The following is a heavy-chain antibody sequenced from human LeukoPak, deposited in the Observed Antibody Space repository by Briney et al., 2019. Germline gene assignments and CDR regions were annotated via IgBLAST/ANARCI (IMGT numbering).Heavy chain of an antibody. J-gene: IGHJ6*04. V-gene: IGHV3-21*01. D-gene: IGHD3-10*02. CDR3: AELGITMIGGV. CDR2: ISSSSYYI. Sequence: GGTLRLSCAAPGFSFSSYCMSWVRQAPGKGLEWVSSISSSSYYIYYADSVRGRFTIPRDNAKNSLYLQMNSLRAEDTAVYYCAELGITMIGGVWGKGTTVTISS. CDR1: GFSFSSYC.